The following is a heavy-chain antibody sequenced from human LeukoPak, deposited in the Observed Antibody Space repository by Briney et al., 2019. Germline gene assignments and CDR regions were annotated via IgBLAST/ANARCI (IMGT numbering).Heavy chain of an antibody. V-gene: IGHV1-46*01. CDR1: GYTFTSYY. J-gene: IGHJ5*02. Sequence: ASVKVSCKASGYTFTSYYMHWVRQAPGQGLEWMGIINPSGGSTSYAQKFQGRVTMTRDMSTSTVYMELSSLRSEDTAVYYCARGRILPWFGELYRGENWFDPWGQGTLVTVSS. CDR3: ARGRILPWFGELYRGENWFDP. CDR2: INPSGGST. D-gene: IGHD3-10*01.